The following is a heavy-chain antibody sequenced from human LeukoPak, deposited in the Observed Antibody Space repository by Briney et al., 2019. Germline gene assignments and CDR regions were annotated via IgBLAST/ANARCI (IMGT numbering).Heavy chain of an antibody. V-gene: IGHV1-69*05. Sequence: GSSVKVSCKASGGTFSSYAISWVRQAPGQGLEWMGGIIPIFGTANYAQKFQGRVTITTDESTSTAYMELSSLRSEDTAVYYCARGILGGYDFWSAPGRLDPWGQGTLVTVSS. D-gene: IGHD3-3*01. CDR3: ARGILGGYDFWSAPGRLDP. CDR1: GGTFSSYA. J-gene: IGHJ5*02. CDR2: IIPIFGTA.